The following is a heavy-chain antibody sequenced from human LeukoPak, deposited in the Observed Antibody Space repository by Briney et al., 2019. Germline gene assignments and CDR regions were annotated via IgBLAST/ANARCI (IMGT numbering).Heavy chain of an antibody. CDR2: IYHSGTT. CDR3: ARGDDHDYGDLYFDY. Sequence: SETLSLTCTVSGYSISSGYYWGWIRQPPGKGLEWIGSIYHSGTTYYNPSLKSRVTISVDTSKNQFSLKLTSMTAADTAVYYCARGDDHDYGDLYFDYWGQGTLVTVSS. D-gene: IGHD4-17*01. V-gene: IGHV4-38-2*02. J-gene: IGHJ4*02. CDR1: GYSISSGYY.